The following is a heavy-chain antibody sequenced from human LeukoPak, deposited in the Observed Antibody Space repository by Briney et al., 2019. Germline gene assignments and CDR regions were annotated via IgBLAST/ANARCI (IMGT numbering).Heavy chain of an antibody. CDR2: TRNKANSYTT. D-gene: IGHD3-10*01. Sequence: PGGSLRLSCAASGFTFSDHYMDWVRQAPGKGLEWVGHTRNKANSYTTEYAASVKGRFTISRDDSKNSLCLQMNSLKTEDTAVYYCASLYGSGKRWVDPWGQGTLVTVSS. V-gene: IGHV3-72*01. J-gene: IGHJ5*02. CDR1: GFTFSDHY. CDR3: ASLYGSGKRWVDP.